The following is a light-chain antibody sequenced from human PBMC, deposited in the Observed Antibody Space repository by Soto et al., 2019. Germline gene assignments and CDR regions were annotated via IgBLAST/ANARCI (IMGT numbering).Light chain of an antibody. V-gene: IGKV3-11*01. CDR1: QSVSRY. J-gene: IGKJ5*01. Sequence: EIVFTQSPAILSXSXXXXXXXXXXASQSVSRYLAWYQQKPGQAPRLLIYDASNRATGIPARFSGSGSGTDFTLTISRLEPEDFAVYYCQQRSNWPITFGQGTRLEI. CDR2: DAS. CDR3: QQRSNWPIT.